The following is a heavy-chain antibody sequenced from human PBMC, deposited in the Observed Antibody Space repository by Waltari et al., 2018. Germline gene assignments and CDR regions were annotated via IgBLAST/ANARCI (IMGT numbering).Heavy chain of an antibody. CDR1: ARSITRTRHY. CDR3: ATYIGASLGTAAFDV. CDR2: IPYTGAA. Sequence: LQQQVSGPSLAESSALLSLTSPTSARSITRTRHYLGWLRQPPGQGLEWIGTIPYTGAAYSNPSLKTRVTISRDTSKNQLALTLGSVTAADTALYYSATYIGASLGTAAFDVWGQGTMVTVSS. D-gene: IGHD5-12*01. V-gene: IGHV4-39*01. J-gene: IGHJ3*01.